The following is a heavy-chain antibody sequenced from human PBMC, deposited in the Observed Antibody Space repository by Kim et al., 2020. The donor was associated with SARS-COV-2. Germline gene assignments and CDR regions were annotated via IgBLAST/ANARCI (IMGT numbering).Heavy chain of an antibody. D-gene: IGHD6-13*01. Sequence: SETLSLTCTVSGGSISSSSYYWGWIRQPPGKGLEWIGSIYYSGSTYYNPSLKSRVTISVDTSKNQFSLKLSSVTAADTAVYYCARLDSSSWYQGNYNWFDPWGQGTLVTVSS. CDR1: GGSISSSSYY. CDR2: IYYSGST. CDR3: ARLDSSSWYQGNYNWFDP. V-gene: IGHV4-39*01. J-gene: IGHJ5*02.